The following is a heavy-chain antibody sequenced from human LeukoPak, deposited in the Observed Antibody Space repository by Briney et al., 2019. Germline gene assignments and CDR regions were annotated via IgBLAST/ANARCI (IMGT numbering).Heavy chain of an antibody. CDR1: GGSISSGGYY. CDR3: ASGIARSDYDSSGFKFDY. CDR2: IYYSGST. D-gene: IGHD3-22*01. J-gene: IGHJ4*02. V-gene: IGHV4-31*03. Sequence: SQTLSLTCTVSGGSISSGGYYWSWIRQHPRKCLEWIGYIYYSGSTYYNPSLKSRVTISVDTSKNQFSLKLSSVTAADTAVYYCASGIARSDYDSSGFKFDYWGQGTLVTVSS.